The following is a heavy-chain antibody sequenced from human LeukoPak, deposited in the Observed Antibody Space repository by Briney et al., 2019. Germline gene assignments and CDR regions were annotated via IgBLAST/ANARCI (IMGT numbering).Heavy chain of an antibody. CDR3: ARDGASYYYDSSGYYFDY. CDR2: INTNTGNP. CDR1: GYTFTSYA. D-gene: IGHD3-22*01. V-gene: IGHV7-4-1*02. J-gene: IGHJ4*02. Sequence: ASVKVSCKASGYTFTSYAMNWVRQAPGQGLEWMGWINTNTGNPTYAQGFTGRFVFSLDTSVSTAYLQISSLKAEDTAVYYCARDGASYYYDSSGYYFDYWGQGTLVTVSS.